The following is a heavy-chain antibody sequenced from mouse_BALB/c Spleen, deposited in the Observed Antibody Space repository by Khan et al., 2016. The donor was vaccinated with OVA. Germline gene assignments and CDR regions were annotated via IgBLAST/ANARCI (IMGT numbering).Heavy chain of an antibody. CDR1: GYAFTTFN. Sequence: VRLQQSGPELVRPGASVKVSCKASGYAFTTFNIYWVKQSHGKSLERIGYIDPYNGGTNYNQNFKDKATLTVDKSSSAAYKHLDSLSSEVSALYFYARSSDCYYPLADWGQATLVTVSA. V-gene: IGHV1S135*01. D-gene: IGHD2-3*01. CDR2: IDPYNGGT. J-gene: IGHJ3*01. CDR3: ARSSDCYYPLAD.